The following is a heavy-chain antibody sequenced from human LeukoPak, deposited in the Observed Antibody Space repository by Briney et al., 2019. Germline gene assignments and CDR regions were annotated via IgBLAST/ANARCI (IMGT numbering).Heavy chain of an antibody. V-gene: IGHV4-59*08. CDR3: ASSYYYDSSGYYDWYFDL. Sequence: SETLSLTCTVSGGSLSSYYWSWLRQPPGKGLEWIGYIYYSGSTNYNPSLKSRVTISVDTSKNQFSLKLSSVTAADTAVYYCASSYYYDSSGYYDWYFDLWGRGTLVTVSS. J-gene: IGHJ2*01. CDR2: IYYSGST. CDR1: GGSLSSYY. D-gene: IGHD3-22*01.